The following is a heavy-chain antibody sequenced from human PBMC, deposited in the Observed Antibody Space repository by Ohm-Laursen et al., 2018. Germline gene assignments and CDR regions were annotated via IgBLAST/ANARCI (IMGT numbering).Heavy chain of an antibody. J-gene: IGHJ4*02. CDR2: ISWNSGSI. CDR3: ATPMSGSYFGEFDY. CDR1: GFTLDDYA. D-gene: IGHD1-26*01. V-gene: IGHV3-9*01. Sequence: SLRLSCTASGFTLDDYAMHWVRQAPGKGLEWVSGISWNSGSIGYADSVKGRFTISRDNAKNSLYLQMNSLRAEDTALYYCATPMSGSYFGEFDYWGQGTLVTVSS.